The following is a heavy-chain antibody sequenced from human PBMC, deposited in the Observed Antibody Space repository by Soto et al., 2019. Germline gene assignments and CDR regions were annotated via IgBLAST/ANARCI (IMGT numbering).Heavy chain of an antibody. J-gene: IGHJ4*02. CDR3: ASSAYNWNYVPSFDS. Sequence: SEALSLTSDVYGGSFSGYYWSWIRQPPGKGLEWIGEINHSGSTNYNPSLKSRVTISVDTSKNQFSLKLSSVTAADTAVYYCASSAYNWNYVPSFDSWGQG. CDR2: INHSGST. V-gene: IGHV4-34*01. D-gene: IGHD1-7*01. CDR1: GGSFSGYY.